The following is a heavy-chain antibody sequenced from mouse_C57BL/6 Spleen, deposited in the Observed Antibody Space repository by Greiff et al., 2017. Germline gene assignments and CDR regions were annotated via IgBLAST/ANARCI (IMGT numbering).Heavy chain of an antibody. V-gene: IGHV5-4*01. CDR3: ARGTDFDY. CDR1: GFTFSSYA. J-gene: IGHJ2*01. CDR2: ISDGGSYT. Sequence: EVQLLESGGGLVKPGGSLKLSCAASGFTFSSYAMSWVRQTPGKRLEWVATISDGGSYTYYPDNVKGRFTISRDNAKNNLYLQMSQLKSEDTAMYDSARGTDFDYWGQGTTLTVSS.